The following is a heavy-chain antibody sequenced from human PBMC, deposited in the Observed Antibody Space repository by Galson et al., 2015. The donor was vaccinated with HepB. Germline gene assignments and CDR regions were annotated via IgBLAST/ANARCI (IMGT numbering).Heavy chain of an antibody. Sequence: SVKVSCKASGGTFSSYTISWVRQAPGQGLEWMGRIIPILGIANYAQKFQGRVTITADKSTSTAYMELSSLRSEDTAVYYCARDAQWVWHAFDIWGQGTMVTVSS. CDR2: IIPILGIA. CDR1: GGTFSSYT. CDR3: ARDAQWVWHAFDI. D-gene: IGHD1-26*01. J-gene: IGHJ3*02. V-gene: IGHV1-69*04.